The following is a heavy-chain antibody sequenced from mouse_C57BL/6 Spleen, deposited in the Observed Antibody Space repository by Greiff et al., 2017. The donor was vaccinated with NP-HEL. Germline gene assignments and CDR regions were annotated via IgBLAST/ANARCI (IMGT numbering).Heavy chain of an antibody. D-gene: IGHD1-1*01. Sequence: EVQGVESGAELVKPGASVKLSCTASGFNIKDYYMHWVKQRTEQGLEWIGRIDPEDGETKYAPKFQGKATLTADTSSNTAYLQLSSLTSEDTAVYYCARSLFTTVFDYWGQGTTLTVSS. V-gene: IGHV14-2*01. J-gene: IGHJ2*01. CDR2: IDPEDGET. CDR1: GFNIKDYY. CDR3: ARSLFTTVFDY.